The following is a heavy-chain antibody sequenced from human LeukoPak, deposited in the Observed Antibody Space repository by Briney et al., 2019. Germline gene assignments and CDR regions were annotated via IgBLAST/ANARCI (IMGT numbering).Heavy chain of an antibody. J-gene: IGHJ6*03. CDR2: ISSSSSYI. CDR3: AREAILTGNYYYYYMDV. D-gene: IGHD3-9*01. V-gene: IGHV3-21*01. Sequence: GTLRLSCAASGFTFSSYSMNWVRQAPGKGLEWVSSISSSSSYIYYADSVKGRFTISRDNAKNSLYLQMNSLRAEDTAVYYCAREAILTGNYYYYYMDVWGKGTTVTVSS. CDR1: GFTFSSYS.